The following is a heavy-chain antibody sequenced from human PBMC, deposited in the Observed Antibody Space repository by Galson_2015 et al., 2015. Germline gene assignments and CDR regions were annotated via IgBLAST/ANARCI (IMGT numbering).Heavy chain of an antibody. V-gene: IGHV3-23*01. J-gene: IGHJ4*02. CDR3: AKDRAAGSPYYFDS. D-gene: IGHD1-14*01. CDR2: ISGSGGST. Sequence: SLRLSCAASGVSFSNYAMSWVRPAPGKGLEWVSSISGSGGSTYYAVSVKGRFTISRDKSKNTLYLQMNSLRAEDTAVYYCAKDRAAGSPYYFDSWGQGTLVTVSS. CDR1: GVSFSNYA.